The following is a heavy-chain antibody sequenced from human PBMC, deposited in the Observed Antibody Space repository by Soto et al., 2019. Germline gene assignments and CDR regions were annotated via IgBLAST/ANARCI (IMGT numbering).Heavy chain of an antibody. CDR1: GGSISGDDYF. D-gene: IGHD2-15*01. CDR3: ARDLAYCRTGSCYAKWGY. CDR2: IYYSGT. Sequence: PSETLSLTCTVSGGSISGDDYFWSWIRQPPGQGLEWIGFIYYSGTYYNPSLKSRATISTDTSKNHFSLKLSSVTAADTAVYYCARDLAYCRTGSCYAKWGYWGQGTLVTVSS. V-gene: IGHV4-30-4*01. J-gene: IGHJ4*02.